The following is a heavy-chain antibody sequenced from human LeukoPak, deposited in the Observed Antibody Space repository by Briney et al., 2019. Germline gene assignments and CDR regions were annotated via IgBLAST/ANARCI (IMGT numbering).Heavy chain of an antibody. Sequence: PSETLSLTCTVSGGPIVSGRYYWSWIRQPAGKALEWIGRIYTSGTTTYNPSLKSRVTISLDTSRNQYSLRLSAVTAADTAMYFCAREDDTSGYDRSDYWGQGTLVTVSS. V-gene: IGHV4-61*02. J-gene: IGHJ4*02. CDR2: IYTSGTT. D-gene: IGHD3-22*01. CDR1: GGPIVSGRYY. CDR3: AREDDTSGYDRSDY.